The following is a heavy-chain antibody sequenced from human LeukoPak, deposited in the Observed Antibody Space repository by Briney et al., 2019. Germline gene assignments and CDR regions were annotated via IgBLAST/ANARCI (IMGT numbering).Heavy chain of an antibody. D-gene: IGHD1-1*01. J-gene: IGHJ5*02. CDR2: VYYGGST. Sequence: SETLSLTCTVSGGSMRTYNYNWIRQSPGKGLEWIGNVYYGGSTKYNPSLKGRATISIDTSKSQFSLKLSSVTGADTAMYYCARNWNILGDTNLFDPWGQGSLVTVSS. V-gene: IGHV4-59*01. CDR3: ARNWNILGDTNLFDP. CDR1: GGSMRTYN.